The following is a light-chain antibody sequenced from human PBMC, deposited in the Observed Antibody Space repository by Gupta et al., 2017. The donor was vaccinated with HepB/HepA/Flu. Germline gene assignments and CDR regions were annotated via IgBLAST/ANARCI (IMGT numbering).Light chain of an antibody. Sequence: DIVMTQTPLSLPVTPGEPASISCRSSQSLLDSDDGNTYLDWYLQKPGQSPQLLIYTLSYRAYGVPDRFSGSGYGTDFTLKISMGEAEDVGVYYFTQRIEFPITFGQGTXLEIK. J-gene: IGKJ5*01. CDR1: QSLLDSDDGNTY. CDR2: TLS. CDR3: TQRIEFPIT. V-gene: IGKV2-40*01.